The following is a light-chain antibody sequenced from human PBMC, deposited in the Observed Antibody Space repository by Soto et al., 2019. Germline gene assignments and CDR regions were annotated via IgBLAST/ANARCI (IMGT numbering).Light chain of an antibody. CDR2: GAS. CDR1: QDIRKY. V-gene: IGKV1-33*01. CDR3: QHYDNLPPFT. Sequence: DIQMTQSPSSLSASIGDRVTITCQASQDIRKYLNWYQQNPGRAPKLLIYGASNLETGVPSRFCGGGYGTDFIFTISSLQPEDIATYYCQHYDNLPPFTFGPGTKVAIK. J-gene: IGKJ3*01.